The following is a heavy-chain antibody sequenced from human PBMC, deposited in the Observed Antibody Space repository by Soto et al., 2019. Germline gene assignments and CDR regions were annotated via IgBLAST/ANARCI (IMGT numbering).Heavy chain of an antibody. D-gene: IGHD6-13*01. J-gene: IGHJ6*02. CDR1: GYSFTSYW. CDR3: ARLGPLYYSSSWYGGYYYGMDV. CDR2: IDPSDSYT. Sequence: PGESLKISCKGSGYSFTSYWISWVRQMPGKGLEWMGRIDPSDSYTNYSPSFQGHVTISADKSISTAYLQWSSLKASDTAMYYCARLGPLYYSSSWYGGYYYGMDVWGQGTTVTVSS. V-gene: IGHV5-10-1*01.